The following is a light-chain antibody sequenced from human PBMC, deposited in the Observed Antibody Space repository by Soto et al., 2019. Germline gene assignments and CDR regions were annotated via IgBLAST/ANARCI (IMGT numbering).Light chain of an antibody. Sequence: IQMNQSPATLSAYVGDRVTITCRASQDINRWLAWYQQKPGKAPKILIYRASSLESGAPSRFSGTGSGTEFTLTISSLQPDDFATYYCQQYDDYPWTFGQVT. CDR1: QDINRW. CDR3: QQYDDYPWT. V-gene: IGKV1-5*03. CDR2: RAS. J-gene: IGKJ1*01.